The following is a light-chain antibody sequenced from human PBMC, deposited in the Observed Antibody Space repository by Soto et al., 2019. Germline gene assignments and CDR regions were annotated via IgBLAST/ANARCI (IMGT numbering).Light chain of an antibody. Sequence: EIVMTQSPATLSVSPGERATLSCRASQSVRSNLAWYQQKPGQAPRHLIYGASTRATGVPLRFSGSGSGTEVTLTISSLQSEDFAVYYCQQYNNWPPWTFGQGTKVEIK. V-gene: IGKV3-15*01. CDR3: QQYNNWPPWT. CDR1: QSVRSN. CDR2: GAS. J-gene: IGKJ1*01.